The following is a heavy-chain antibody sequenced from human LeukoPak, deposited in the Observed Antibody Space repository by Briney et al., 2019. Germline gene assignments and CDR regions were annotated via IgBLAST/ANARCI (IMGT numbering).Heavy chain of an antibody. J-gene: IGHJ3*02. Sequence: EASVKVSCKASGYTFTGYYMHWVRQATGQGLEWMGWMNPNSGNTGYAQKFQGRVTMTRNTSISTAYMELSSLRSEDTAVYYCAGTTATDAFDIWGQGTMVTVSS. D-gene: IGHD1-7*01. V-gene: IGHV1-8*02. CDR3: AGTTATDAFDI. CDR1: GYTFTGYY. CDR2: MNPNSGNT.